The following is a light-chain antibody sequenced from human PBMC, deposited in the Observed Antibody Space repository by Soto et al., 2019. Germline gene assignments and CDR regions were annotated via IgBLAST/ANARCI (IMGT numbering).Light chain of an antibody. J-gene: IGLJ1*01. CDR3: QSYDNSLSGWKV. V-gene: IGLV2-8*01. CDR2: EVN. Sequence: QSVLTQPPSASGSPGQSVAISCTGTSSDVGGYNYVSWYQQHPGKAPKLMIYEVNKRPSGVPDRFSGSKSGNTASLTVSGLQAEDEADYYCQSYDNSLSGWKVFGTGTKVTVL. CDR1: SSDVGGYNY.